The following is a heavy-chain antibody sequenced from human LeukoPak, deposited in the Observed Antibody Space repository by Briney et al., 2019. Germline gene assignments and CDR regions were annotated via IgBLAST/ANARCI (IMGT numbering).Heavy chain of an antibody. V-gene: IGHV4-34*01. CDR3: ARGIRYCSGGSCYSNFDY. D-gene: IGHD2-15*01. CDR1: GGSFSGYH. J-gene: IGHJ4*02. CDR2: INHNGST. Sequence: SETLSLTCAVYGGSFSGYHWSWIRQPPGKGLEWLGEINHNGSTNYNPSLKSRVTISVDTSKNQFSLKLSSVTAADTAVHYCARGIRYCSGGSCYSNFDYWGQGTLVTVSS.